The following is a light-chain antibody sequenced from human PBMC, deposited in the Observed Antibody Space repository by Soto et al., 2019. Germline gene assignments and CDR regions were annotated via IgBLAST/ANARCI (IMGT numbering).Light chain of an antibody. CDR2: SNN. J-gene: IGLJ2*01. CDR3: ATWDDSLNGLV. Sequence: QSVLTQPPSASGTPGQRVTISCSGSRYNIGSNAVNWYQQLAGTAPKLLIYSNNLRPSGVPDRFSASKSGTSASLAISGLQSEDEADYYCATWDDSLNGLVFGGGTQLTVL. V-gene: IGLV1-44*01. CDR1: RYNIGSNA.